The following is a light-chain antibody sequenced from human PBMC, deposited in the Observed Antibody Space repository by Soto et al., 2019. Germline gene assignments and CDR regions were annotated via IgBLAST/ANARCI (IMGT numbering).Light chain of an antibody. CDR1: QTSRSNF. Sequence: EIVLTQSPGTLSFSPGERATLSCKTSQTSRSNFLAWYQHKPGQAPRLLIYASSNRATGIPDRFSGSASGPDFTLPISRLEPEDFAVYYCQQYAGSLPWTLGQGTKGDIK. V-gene: IGKV3-20*01. CDR3: QQYAGSLPWT. J-gene: IGKJ1*01. CDR2: ASS.